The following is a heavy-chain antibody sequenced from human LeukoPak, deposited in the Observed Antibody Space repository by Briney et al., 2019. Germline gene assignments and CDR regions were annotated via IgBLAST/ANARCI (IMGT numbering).Heavy chain of an antibody. CDR1: GGSISSYY. D-gene: IGHD3-3*01. J-gene: IGHJ4*02. CDR2: IYYSGST. Sequence: SETLSLTCTVSGGSISSYYWSWIRQPPGKGLEWIGYIYYSGSTNYNPSLKSRVTISVDTSKNQFSLKLSSVTAADTAVCYCARGTRYDFWSGYYFDYWGQGTLVTVSS. CDR3: ARGTRYDFWSGYYFDY. V-gene: IGHV4-59*01.